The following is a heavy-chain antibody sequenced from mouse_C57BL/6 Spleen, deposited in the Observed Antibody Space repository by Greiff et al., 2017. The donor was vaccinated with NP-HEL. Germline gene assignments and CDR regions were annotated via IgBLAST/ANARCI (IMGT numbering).Heavy chain of an antibody. V-gene: IGHV5-6*02. CDR2: ISSGGSYT. J-gene: IGHJ2*01. CDR1: GFTFSSYG. CDR3: ARPTYYSNPYYFDY. Sequence: DVKLVESGGDLVKPGGSLKLSCAASGFTFSSYGMSWVRQTPDKRLEWVATISSGGSYTYYPDSVKGRFTISRDNAKNTLYLQVSSLKSEDTTMYDCARPTYYSNPYYFDYWGQGTTLTVSS. D-gene: IGHD2-5*01.